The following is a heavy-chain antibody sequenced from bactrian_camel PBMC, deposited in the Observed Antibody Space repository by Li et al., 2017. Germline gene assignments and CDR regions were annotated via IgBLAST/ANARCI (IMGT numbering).Heavy chain of an antibody. CDR2: INSGGGST. J-gene: IGHJ4*01. CDR1: GFTFSATW. Sequence: HVQLVESGGGLVQPGGPLRLSCAASGFTFSATWMYWVRRAPGKGLEWVSAINSGGGSTYYADSVKGRFTISRDNAKNTLYLQMTALESEDTATYYCAADIRIGGSWNSEGRYEFWGQGTQVTVS. V-gene: IGHV3S1*01. D-gene: IGHD6*01. CDR3: AADIRIGGSWNSEGRYEF.